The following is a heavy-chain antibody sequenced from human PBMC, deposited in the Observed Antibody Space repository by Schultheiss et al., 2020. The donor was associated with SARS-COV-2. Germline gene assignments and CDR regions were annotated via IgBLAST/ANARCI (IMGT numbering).Heavy chain of an antibody. CDR3: ARDGRRGLDY. D-gene: IGHD2-15*01. CDR2: ISYDGSNK. CDR1: GFTFSSYA. V-gene: IGHV3-30*07. J-gene: IGHJ4*02. Sequence: GGSLRLSCAASGFTFSSYAMHWVRQAPGKGLEWVAVISYDGSNKYYADSVKGRFTISRDNSKNTMYLQMNSLRAEDTAVYYCARDGRRGLDYWGQGTLVTV.